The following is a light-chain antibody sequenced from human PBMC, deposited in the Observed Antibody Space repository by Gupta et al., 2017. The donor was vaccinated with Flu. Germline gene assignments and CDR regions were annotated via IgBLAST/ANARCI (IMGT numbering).Light chain of an antibody. CDR1: SSDVGGNNY. CDR3: SSYASSDNWV. V-gene: IGLV2-8*01. Sequence: ATSSSTGSSSDVGGNNYVSCQPHHPATPHILIIDEVSKRPAGVPVRFSGSKSGTTTSLTVSGLQAEDEAYYYCSSYASSDNWVFGGGTKLTVL. J-gene: IGLJ3*02. CDR2: EVS.